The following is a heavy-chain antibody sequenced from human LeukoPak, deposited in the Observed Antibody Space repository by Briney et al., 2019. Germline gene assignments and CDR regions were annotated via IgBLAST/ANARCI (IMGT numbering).Heavy chain of an antibody. D-gene: IGHD3-22*01. Sequence: GRSLRLSCAASGFRFSSYDMHWVRQAPGKGLEWVAVISYDGSNKYHADSVKGRFTISRDNSKNTLYLHMNSLTSEDAAVYYCASGDDTSGYYYLFDYWGQGTLVTVSS. J-gene: IGHJ4*02. CDR2: ISYDGSNK. CDR1: GFRFSSYD. CDR3: ASGDDTSGYYYLFDY. V-gene: IGHV3-30-3*01.